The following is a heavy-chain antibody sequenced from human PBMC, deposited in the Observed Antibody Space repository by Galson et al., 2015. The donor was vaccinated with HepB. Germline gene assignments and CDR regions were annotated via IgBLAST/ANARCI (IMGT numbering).Heavy chain of an antibody. D-gene: IGHD3-9*01. V-gene: IGHV3-7*03. CDR3: ARFYDDILTGYRAFDI. Sequence: SLRLSCAASGFTFSSYWMSWVRQAPGKGLEWVANIKQDGSEKYYVDSVKGRFTISRDNAKNSLYLQMNSLRAEDTAVYYCARFYDDILTGYRAFDIWGQGTMVTVSS. CDR1: GFTFSSYW. CDR2: IKQDGSEK. J-gene: IGHJ3*02.